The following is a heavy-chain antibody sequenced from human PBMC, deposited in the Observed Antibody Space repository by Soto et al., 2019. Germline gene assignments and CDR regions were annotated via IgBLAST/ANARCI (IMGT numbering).Heavy chain of an antibody. CDR1: GFTFSNAW. V-gene: IGHV3-15*01. Sequence: GGSLRLSCAASGFTFSNAWMSWVRQAPGKGLEWVGRIKSKTDGGTTDYAAPVKGRFTISRDDSKNTLYLQMNSLKTEDTAVYYCTTTALVRYYYDSSGYEHFDYWGQGTLVTVSS. CDR2: IKSKTDGGTT. CDR3: TTTALVRYYYDSSGYEHFDY. D-gene: IGHD3-22*01. J-gene: IGHJ4*02.